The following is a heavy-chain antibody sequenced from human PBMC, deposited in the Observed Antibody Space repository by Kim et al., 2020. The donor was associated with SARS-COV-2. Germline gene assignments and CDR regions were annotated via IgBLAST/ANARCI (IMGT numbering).Heavy chain of an antibody. CDR3: ARVGYQLQFPLYSYYGMDV. D-gene: IGHD2-2*01. J-gene: IGHJ6*02. V-gene: IGHV1-18*04. CDR2: ISAYNGNT. CDR1: GYTFTSYG. Sequence: ASVKVSCKASGYTFTSYGISWVRQAPGQGLEWMGWISAYNGNTNYAQKLQGIVTMTTDTSTSTAYMELRSLRSDDTAVYYGARVGYQLQFPLYSYYGMDVWGQGTTVTVSS.